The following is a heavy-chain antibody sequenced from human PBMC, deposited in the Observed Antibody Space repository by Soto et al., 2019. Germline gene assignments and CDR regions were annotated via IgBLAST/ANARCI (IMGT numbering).Heavy chain of an antibody. V-gene: IGHV1-69*13. J-gene: IGHJ6*02. D-gene: IGHD3-9*01. CDR3: ARDSGIRYFEGGGKSDGMDV. Sequence: ASVKVSCKASGGTFSSYAISWVRQAPGQGLEWMGGIIPIFGTANYAQKFQGRVTITADESTSTAYMELSSLRSEDTAVYYCARDSGIRYFEGGGKSDGMDVWGQGTTVTVSS. CDR2: IIPIFGTA. CDR1: GGTFSSYA.